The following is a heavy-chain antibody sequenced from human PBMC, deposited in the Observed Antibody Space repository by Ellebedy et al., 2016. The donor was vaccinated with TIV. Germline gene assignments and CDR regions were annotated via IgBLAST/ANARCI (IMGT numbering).Heavy chain of an antibody. V-gene: IGHV3-15*01. Sequence: GESLKISCAASGFTFSNTWMSWVRQAPGKGLEWVGRIKGKTDGGTTDYAAPVKGRFTISRDDSKNTLHLQMNSLKTEDTAVYYCTSQRYCSGGSCRDYWGQGILVTVSS. J-gene: IGHJ4*02. CDR3: TSQRYCSGGSCRDY. D-gene: IGHD2-15*01. CDR2: IKGKTDGGTT. CDR1: GFTFSNTW.